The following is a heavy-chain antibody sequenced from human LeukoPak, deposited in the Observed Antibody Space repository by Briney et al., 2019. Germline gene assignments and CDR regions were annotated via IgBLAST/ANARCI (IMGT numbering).Heavy chain of an antibody. CDR2: ISPSGST. V-gene: IGHV4-61*02. CDR3: ARVSSQEGVDS. D-gene: IGHD2-8*01. Sequence: SETLSLTCTVSGGSINGVNYYWTWLRQPAGKGLEWICRISPSGSTNANPSLTSVVMISVDTSKNQCSLKLNFVTAAHTAVYYCARVSSQEGVDSRGQGTLVTVSP. CDR1: GGSINGVNYY. J-gene: IGHJ5*01.